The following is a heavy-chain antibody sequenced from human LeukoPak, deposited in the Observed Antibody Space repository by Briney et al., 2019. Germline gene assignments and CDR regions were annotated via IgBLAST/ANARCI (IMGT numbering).Heavy chain of an antibody. CDR1: GFTFSSYA. V-gene: IGHV3-30*04. D-gene: IGHD1-26*01. CDR3: ASRPGSIVGALDY. J-gene: IGHJ4*02. Sequence: GGSLRLSCAASGFTFSSYAMHWVRQAPGKGLEWVAVISYDGSNKYYANSVKGRFTISRDNSKNTLYLQMNSLGAEGTAVYYCASRPGSIVGALDYWGQGTLVTVSS. CDR2: ISYDGSNK.